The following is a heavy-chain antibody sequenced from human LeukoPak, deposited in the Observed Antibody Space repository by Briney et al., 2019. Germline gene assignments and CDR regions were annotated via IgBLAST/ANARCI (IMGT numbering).Heavy chain of an antibody. CDR2: IYSGGST. Sequence: PGGSLRPSCAASGFTVSSNYMSWVRQAPGKGLEWVSVIYSGGSTYYADSVKGRFTISRDNSKNTLYLQMNSLRAEDTAVYYCARGPLAGTFDYWGQGTLVTVSS. D-gene: IGHD6-13*01. CDR3: ARGPLAGTFDY. J-gene: IGHJ4*02. CDR1: GFTVSSNY. V-gene: IGHV3-53*01.